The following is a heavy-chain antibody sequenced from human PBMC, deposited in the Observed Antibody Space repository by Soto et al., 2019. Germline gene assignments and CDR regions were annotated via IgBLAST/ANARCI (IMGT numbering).Heavy chain of an antibody. Sequence: SETLSLTCAVSGGSISSSYWWSWVRQPPGKGLEWIGEIYHSGSTNYNPSLKSRVTISVDKSKNQFSLKLSSVTAADTAVYYCARSPDSSGYYPRRYYYGMDDWGQGTTVTVSS. CDR2: IYHSGST. CDR1: GGSISSSYW. CDR3: ARSPDSSGYYPRRYYYGMDD. D-gene: IGHD3-22*01. V-gene: IGHV4-4*02. J-gene: IGHJ6*02.